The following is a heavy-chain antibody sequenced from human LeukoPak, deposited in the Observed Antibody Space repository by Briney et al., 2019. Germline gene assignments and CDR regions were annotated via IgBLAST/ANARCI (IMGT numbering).Heavy chain of an antibody. CDR2: IDWNGGNT. CDR1: RFTFDAYG. Sequence: GGSLRLSCAASRFTFDAYGMSWVRQAPGNGLEWVSGIDWNGGNTGYADSVKGRFTISRDNAKNSLYLQMNSLRAEDTALYHCARARGSSTTYYYHYMDVWGKGTTVTVSS. CDR3: ARARGSSTTYYYHYMDV. D-gene: IGHD6-6*01. J-gene: IGHJ6*03. V-gene: IGHV3-20*01.